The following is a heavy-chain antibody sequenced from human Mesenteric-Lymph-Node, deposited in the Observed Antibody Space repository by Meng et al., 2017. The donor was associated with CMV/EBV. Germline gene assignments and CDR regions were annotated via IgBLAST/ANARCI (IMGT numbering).Heavy chain of an antibody. CDR1: GFPLSTHS. D-gene: IGHD3-3*01. V-gene: IGHV3-21*01. Sequence: GGSLRPSCVVSGFPLSTHSMNWVRHVPGKGLEWVSSTSSSSSYIYYADSVRGRFTTSRDNAKNSLYLQMNSLRAEDTAVYFCARGPSITILGVHDFWGQGTLVTVSS. CDR2: TSSSSSYI. J-gene: IGHJ4*02. CDR3: ARGPSITILGVHDF.